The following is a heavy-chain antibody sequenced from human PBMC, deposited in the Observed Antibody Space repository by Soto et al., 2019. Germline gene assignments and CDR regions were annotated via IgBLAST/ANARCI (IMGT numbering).Heavy chain of an antibody. D-gene: IGHD3-16*01. CDR2: IYYTGST. Sequence: QVQLQESGPGLVKPSETLSLPCTVSGGSVSSGSYYWAWRRQPPGKGLEWIGSIYYTGSTNYNPSLKSRVTMSVDTSKNQFSLKLISVTAADTAVYYCARVPQAYVDGMDVWGQGTTVTVSS. J-gene: IGHJ6*02. CDR1: GGSVSSGSYY. CDR3: ARVPQAYVDGMDV. V-gene: IGHV4-61*01.